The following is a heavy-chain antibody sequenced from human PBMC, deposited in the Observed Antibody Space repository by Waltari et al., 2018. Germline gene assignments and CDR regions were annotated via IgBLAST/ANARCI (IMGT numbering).Heavy chain of an antibody. V-gene: IGHV4-39*01. CDR2: IYYSGTT. Sequence: QLQLKESGPGLLRPSETLSLNCSVSGGSISSGDTYWGWIRQSPGKGLEWIGSIYYSGTTYYNPSLKSRVTISVDTSKNQFSLKLSSVTAADTAVYYCARQTHPGWYYFDYWGQGTLVTVSS. CDR3: ARQTHPGWYYFDY. D-gene: IGHD6-19*01. J-gene: IGHJ4*02. CDR1: GGSISSGDTY.